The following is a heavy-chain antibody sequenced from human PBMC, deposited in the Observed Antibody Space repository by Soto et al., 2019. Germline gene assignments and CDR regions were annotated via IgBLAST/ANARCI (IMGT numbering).Heavy chain of an antibody. CDR1: GYSFTSSR. J-gene: IGHJ6*02. V-gene: IGHV5-10-1*01. CDR2: IDPGDSYT. D-gene: IGHD5-18*01. CDR3: ARQGYSYGFYFYYGLDV. Sequence: GESLKISCKASGYSFTSSRIAWVRQMPGKGLEWMGRIDPGDSYTNYSPSFQGHVTISADKSINTAYLQWSSLKAWDTAMYYCARQGYSYGFYFYYGLDVWGQGTTVTVSS.